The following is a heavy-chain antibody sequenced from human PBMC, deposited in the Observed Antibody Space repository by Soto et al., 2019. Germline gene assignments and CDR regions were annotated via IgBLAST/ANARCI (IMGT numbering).Heavy chain of an antibody. J-gene: IGHJ6*02. CDR1: GGSVSSGAFF. V-gene: IGHV4-61*08. Sequence: SETLSLTCTVSGGSVSSGAFFWSWLRQSPGKRPEWIAYIYYSGSTNYNPSLKSRATISVDTSKSQFSLTLTSVTAADAATYYCARSPNYYYYGFDVWGRGTTVTVSS. CDR3: ARSPNYYYYGFDV. CDR2: IYYSGST. D-gene: IGHD3-10*01.